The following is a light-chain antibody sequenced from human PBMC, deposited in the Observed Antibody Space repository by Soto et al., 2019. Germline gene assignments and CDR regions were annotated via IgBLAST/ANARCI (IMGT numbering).Light chain of an antibody. V-gene: IGLV2-11*01. CDR3: CSYAGSYSLGV. CDR1: SSVVGGYDF. Sequence: QSVLTQPRSVSGSPGQSVTISCTGTSSVVGGYDFVSWYQQHPGKAPKLMIYDVTKRPSGVPDRFSGSKSGNSASLTISGLHAEDEADYYCCSYAGSYSLGVFGEGTKLTVL. CDR2: DVT. J-gene: IGLJ3*02.